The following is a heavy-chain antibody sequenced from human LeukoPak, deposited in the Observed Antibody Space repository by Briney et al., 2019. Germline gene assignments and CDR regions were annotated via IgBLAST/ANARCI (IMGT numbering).Heavy chain of an antibody. J-gene: IGHJ4*02. D-gene: IGHD1-26*01. V-gene: IGHV3-7*01. CDR3: ARSSGNYLNFDS. Sequence: GGSLRLSCAASGFTFTSYWMAWVRQAPGKGLEWVSNIKEDGSEAYYADSVRGRFTTSRDNVKNSLFLQMNSLRAEDTAVYYCARSSGNYLNFDSWGQGTLVTVSS. CDR1: GFTFTSYW. CDR2: IKEDGSEA.